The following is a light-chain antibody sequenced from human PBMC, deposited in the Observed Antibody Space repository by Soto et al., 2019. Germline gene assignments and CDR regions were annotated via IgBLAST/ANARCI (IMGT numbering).Light chain of an antibody. CDR3: QHCYSTPYP. Sequence: DIQMTQSPSSLSASVGDRVTITCRASQTISSFLNWYQQKPGKAPNLLIYAASSLQSGVPSRFSGSGSGTDFTLTISSLQPEYFATYYCQHCYSTPYPFGQGTKLEIK. V-gene: IGKV1-39*01. CDR2: AAS. J-gene: IGKJ2*01. CDR1: QTISSF.